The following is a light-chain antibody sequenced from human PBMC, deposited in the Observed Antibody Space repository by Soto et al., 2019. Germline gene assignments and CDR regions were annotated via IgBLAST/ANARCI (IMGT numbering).Light chain of an antibody. CDR2: DAS. V-gene: IGKV3-15*01. J-gene: IGKJ1*01. CDR1: QSVSNN. Sequence: ILMTQSPATLSVSPGERATLSCRASQSVSNNLAWYQQKPGQAPRLLIYDASTRATCIPARFSGSGSGTEFTLTISGLQSEDFAVYYCQQYNNCPPWTFGQGTKVEIK. CDR3: QQYNNCPPWT.